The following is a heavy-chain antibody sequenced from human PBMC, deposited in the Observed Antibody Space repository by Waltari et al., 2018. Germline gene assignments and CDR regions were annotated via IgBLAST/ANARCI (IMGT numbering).Heavy chain of an antibody. CDR1: GGTFSSYA. J-gene: IGHJ3*02. V-gene: IGHV1-69*12. D-gene: IGHD2-21*01. Sequence: QVQLVQSGAEVKKPGSSVKVSCKASGGTFSSYAISWVRQAPGQGLEWMGGICPIFGTANYEQKFQGRVTITADESTSTAYMELSSLRSEDTAVYYCVGSYCGGDCYSRAFDIWGQGTMVTVSS. CDR3: VGSYCGGDCYSRAFDI. CDR2: ICPIFGTA.